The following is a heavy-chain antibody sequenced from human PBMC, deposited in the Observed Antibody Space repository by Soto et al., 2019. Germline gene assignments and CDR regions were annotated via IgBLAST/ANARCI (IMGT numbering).Heavy chain of an antibody. Sequence: SETLSLTCAVYGGSFSGYYWTWIRQPPGTGLEWIGEINHSGSTNYNPSLKSRVTISVDTSKNQFSLKLTSVTAADTAVYYYARDKFTSLFDYWGQGPLVTV. CDR2: INHSGST. CDR3: ARDKFTSLFDY. J-gene: IGHJ4*02. V-gene: IGHV4-34*01. CDR1: GGSFSGYY. D-gene: IGHD3-3*01.